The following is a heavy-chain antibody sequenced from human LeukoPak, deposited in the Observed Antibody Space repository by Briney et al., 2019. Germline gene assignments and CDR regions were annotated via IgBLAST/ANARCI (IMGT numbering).Heavy chain of an antibody. CDR2: ISGSGGST. CDR3: ARGLNHRFSGSKQFDY. Sequence: GGSLRLSCAASGFTFSSYAMSWVRQAPGKGLEWVSAISGSGGSTYYADSVKGRFTISRDNSKNTLYLQMNSLRSEDTAVYYCARGLNHRFSGSKQFDYWGQGTLVTVSS. D-gene: IGHD3-10*01. V-gene: IGHV3-23*01. CDR1: GFTFSSYA. J-gene: IGHJ4*02.